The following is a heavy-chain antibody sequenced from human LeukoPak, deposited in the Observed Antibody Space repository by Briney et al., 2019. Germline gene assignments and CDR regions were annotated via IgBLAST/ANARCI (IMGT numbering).Heavy chain of an antibody. Sequence: PGGSLRLSCSASGFTFSSYAMHWVRHAPGKGLEYVSAISSNGGSTYYADSVKGRFTISRDNSKNTLYLQMSSLRAEDTAVYYCVEESHYYDSSGYYYALDYWGQGTLVTVSS. CDR2: ISSNGGST. D-gene: IGHD3-22*01. V-gene: IGHV3-64D*06. CDR1: GFTFSSYA. J-gene: IGHJ4*02. CDR3: VEESHYYDSSGYYYALDY.